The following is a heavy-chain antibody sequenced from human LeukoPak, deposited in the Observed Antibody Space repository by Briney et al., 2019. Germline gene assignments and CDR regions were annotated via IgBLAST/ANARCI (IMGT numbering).Heavy chain of an antibody. V-gene: IGHV3-43D*04. CDR1: GFFFDDYA. J-gene: IGHJ2*01. CDR2: ISWNGAST. D-gene: IGHD1-26*01. Sequence: PGGSLRLSCAASGFFFDDYAMHWVRQAPGKGLEWVSLISWNGASTFYADSVKGRFTISRDNSKNSLYLQMHSLRVEDTALYYCAKWETVNGYFDLWGRGTLVTVSS. CDR3: AKWETVNGYFDL.